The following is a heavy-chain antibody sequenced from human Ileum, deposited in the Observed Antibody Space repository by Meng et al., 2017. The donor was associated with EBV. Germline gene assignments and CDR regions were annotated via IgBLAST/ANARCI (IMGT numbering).Heavy chain of an antibody. Sequence: EVQTGVSGGALVQPGGSLRPSCAASGFSFSRYWMHWVRQAPGKGLVWVSRTNEYGRTTDYADSVKGRFTISRDNTKNILYLQMDSLRAEDTAVYFCSRDLAGSDDDWGQGTLVTVSS. D-gene: IGHD6-25*01. J-gene: IGHJ4*02. CDR3: SRDLAGSDDD. V-gene: IGHV3-74*01. CDR1: GFSFSRYW. CDR2: TNEYGRTT.